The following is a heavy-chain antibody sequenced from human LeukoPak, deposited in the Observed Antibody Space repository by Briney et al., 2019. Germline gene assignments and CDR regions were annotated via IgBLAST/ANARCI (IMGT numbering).Heavy chain of an antibody. CDR2: IKQDGSEK. V-gene: IGHV3-7*01. Sequence: GGSLRLSCAASGFTFSSYWMSWVRQAPGKGLEWVANIKQDGSEKYYVDSVKGRFTISRDNAKTSLFLQMSNLRVEDTALYYCAAWYAESTQEHNSWGQGIVVTVSS. D-gene: IGHD1/OR15-1a*01. J-gene: IGHJ4*02. CDR1: GFTFSSYW. CDR3: AAWYAESTQEHNS.